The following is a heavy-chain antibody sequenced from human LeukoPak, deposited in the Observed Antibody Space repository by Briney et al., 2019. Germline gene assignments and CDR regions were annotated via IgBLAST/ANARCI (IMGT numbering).Heavy chain of an antibody. V-gene: IGHV3-48*01. D-gene: IGHD3-16*01. J-gene: IGHJ4*02. Sequence: GGSLRLSCAASGFTFSSYSMNWVRQAPGKGLEWVSYISSSSSTIYYADSVKGRFTISRDNAKNSLYPQMNSLRAEDTAVYYCASPIWGGALDYWGQGTLVTVSS. CDR2: ISSSSSTI. CDR1: GFTFSSYS. CDR3: ASPIWGGALDY.